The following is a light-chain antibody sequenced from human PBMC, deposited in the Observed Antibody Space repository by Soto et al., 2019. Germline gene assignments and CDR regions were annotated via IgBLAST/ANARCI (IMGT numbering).Light chain of an antibody. CDR2: GAS. V-gene: IGKV3-20*01. CDR3: QQFGSSPEYT. J-gene: IGKJ2*01. Sequence: EIVLTQSPGTLSLSPGERATLSCRASQSVSSSQLAWYQQKPGQAPRLLIYGASTTATGIPDRFSGGGSGTDFTLTISRLEHEDCAVYYCQQFGSSPEYTFGQGTKVEVK. CDR1: QSVSSSQ.